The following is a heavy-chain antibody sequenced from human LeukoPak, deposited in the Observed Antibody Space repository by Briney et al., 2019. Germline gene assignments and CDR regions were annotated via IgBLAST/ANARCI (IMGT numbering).Heavy chain of an antibody. D-gene: IGHD6-13*01. CDR2: IIPIFGTA. J-gene: IGHJ4*02. Sequence: SVKVSCKASGGTFSSYAISWVRQAPGQGLEWMGGIIPIFGTANYAQKFQGRVTITADKSTSTAYMELSSLRSEDTAVYYCAKDRRGSSPLYYFDYWGQGTLVTVSS. CDR1: GGTFSSYA. CDR3: AKDRRGSSPLYYFDY. V-gene: IGHV1-69*06.